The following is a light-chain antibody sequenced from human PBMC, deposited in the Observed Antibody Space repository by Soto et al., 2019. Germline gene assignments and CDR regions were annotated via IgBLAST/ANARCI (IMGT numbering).Light chain of an antibody. CDR2: DNN. Sequence: QPVLTQPPSVSAAPGQKVTISCSGSSSNIGNNYVSWYQQLPGTAPKLLIYDNNKRPSGIPDRFSGSKSGTSGTLGITGLQTGDEADYYCGTWDSSLSAGVFGGGTKVTVL. V-gene: IGLV1-51*01. J-gene: IGLJ3*02. CDR1: SSNIGNNY. CDR3: GTWDSSLSAGV.